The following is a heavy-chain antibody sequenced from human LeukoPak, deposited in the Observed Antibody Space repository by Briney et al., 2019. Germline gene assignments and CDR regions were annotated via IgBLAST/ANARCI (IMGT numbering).Heavy chain of an antibody. V-gene: IGHV1-2*02. J-gene: IGHJ4*02. CDR1: GYTFTGYY. CDR2: INPNSGDT. CDR3: ARSQIHDY. Sequence: ASVKVSCKSSGYTFTGYYMHWVRQAPGQGLEWMGWINPNSGDTKYAQNFQGRVTMTRDTSIITAYMELSSLRSDDTAVYYCARSQIHDYWGQGTLVTLS.